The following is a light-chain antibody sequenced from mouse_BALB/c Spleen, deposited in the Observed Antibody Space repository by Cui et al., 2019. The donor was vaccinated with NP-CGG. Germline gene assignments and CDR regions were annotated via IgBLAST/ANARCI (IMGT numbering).Light chain of an antibody. Sequence: QVVVTQESALTISPGETVTLTCRSSTGAVTTSNYANWVQEKPDHLFTGLIGGTNNRAPGVPARFSGSLIGDKAALTITGAQTEDEAIYFCALWYSNHWVFGGGTKLTVL. CDR1: TGAVTTSNY. J-gene: IGLJ1*01. CDR2: GTN. V-gene: IGLV1*01. CDR3: ALWYSNHWV.